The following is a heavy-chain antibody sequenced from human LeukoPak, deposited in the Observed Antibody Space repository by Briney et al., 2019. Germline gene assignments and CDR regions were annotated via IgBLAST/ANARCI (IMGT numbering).Heavy chain of an antibody. V-gene: IGHV1-8*01. CDR1: VYTFTSYD. J-gene: IGHJ4*02. CDR3: ARGRGYSYGLYRSEIDY. D-gene: IGHD5-18*01. CDR2: MNPNSGNT. Sequence: GASVKVSCKASVYTFTSYDINWVRQATGQGLEWMGWMNPNSGNTGYAQKFQGGVTMTRNTSISTAYMELSSLRSEDTAVYYCARGRGYSYGLYRSEIDYWGQGTLVTVSS.